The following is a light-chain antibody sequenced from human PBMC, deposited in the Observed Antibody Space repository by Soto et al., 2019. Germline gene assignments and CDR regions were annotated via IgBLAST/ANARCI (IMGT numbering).Light chain of an antibody. CDR1: QSIANTY. V-gene: IGKV3-20*01. CDR2: GAS. Sequence: EIVLTQSPGTLSLSPGERATLSCRASQSIANTYLAWYQQKPGQAPRLLIYGASSRATGIPDRFSGSGSGTDFTLTISRLETEDLAVYYCQQYDTSPPYTFGQGTKLEI. J-gene: IGKJ2*01. CDR3: QQYDTSPPYT.